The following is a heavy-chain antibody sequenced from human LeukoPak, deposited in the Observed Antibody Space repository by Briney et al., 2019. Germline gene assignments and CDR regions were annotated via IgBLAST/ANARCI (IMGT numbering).Heavy chain of an antibody. D-gene: IGHD6-13*01. J-gene: IGHJ5*02. Sequence: ASVKVSCKVSGYTLTELSMHWVRQAPGKGLEWMGGFDPEDGETIYAQKFQGRVTMTEDTSTDTAYMELSSLRSEDTAVYYCASYRSINIAAAEYDPRGQGTLVTVSS. V-gene: IGHV1-24*01. CDR2: FDPEDGET. CDR3: ASYRSINIAAAEYDP. CDR1: GYTLTELS.